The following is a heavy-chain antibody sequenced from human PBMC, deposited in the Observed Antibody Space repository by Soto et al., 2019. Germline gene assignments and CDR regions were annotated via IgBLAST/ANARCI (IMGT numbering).Heavy chain of an antibody. CDR1: GFTFSSYA. CDR3: ARDGGQLLYYYYGMDV. V-gene: IGHV3-30-3*01. J-gene: IGHJ6*02. D-gene: IGHD1-1*01. CDR2: ISYDGNNK. Sequence: QVQLVESGGGVVQPGRSLRLSCAASGFTFSSYAMHWVRQAPGKGLEWVAVISYDGNNKYYADSEKGRFTISRDNTKNTLYLQMISLRAEATAVYYCARDGGQLLYYYYGMDVWGQGTTVTVSS.